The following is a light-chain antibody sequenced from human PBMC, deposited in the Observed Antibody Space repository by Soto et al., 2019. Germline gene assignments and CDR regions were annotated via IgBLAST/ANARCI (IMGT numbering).Light chain of an antibody. CDR2: AAS. CDR1: QSVRST. J-gene: IGKJ1*01. V-gene: IGKV3-15*01. CDR3: QQYSSWPRT. Sequence: EIVMTQSPATLSVSPGERATLSCRASQSVRSTLAWYQQKPGQAPRLLIYAASTRATGIPARISGSGSGTEFILSISSLQSDDVAIYYCQQYSSWPRTFGRGTKVEAK.